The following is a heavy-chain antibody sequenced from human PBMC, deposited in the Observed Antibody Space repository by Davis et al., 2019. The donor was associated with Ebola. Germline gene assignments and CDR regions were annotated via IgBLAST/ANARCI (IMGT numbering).Heavy chain of an antibody. D-gene: IGHD2-8*01. Sequence: MPSETLSLTCAVYGGSFSGYYWSWIRQPPGKGLEWIGEINHSGSTNYTPSLQRRVTLSVDTSKNPFSLKLSSVTAADTAVYYCARRSVGGNGWFDPWGQGTLVTVSS. CDR3: ARRSVGGNGWFDP. CDR2: INHSGST. CDR1: GGSFSGYY. J-gene: IGHJ5*02. V-gene: IGHV4-34*01.